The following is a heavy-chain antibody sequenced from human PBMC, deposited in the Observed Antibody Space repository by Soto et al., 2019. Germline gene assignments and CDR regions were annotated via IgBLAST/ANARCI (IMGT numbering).Heavy chain of an antibody. CDR3: ARLNRDYYYYGMDV. V-gene: IGHV4-4*02. Sequence: WETLSLTCAVSGDPISSSKWWTWVRQTPGKGLEWIGKIDQNGITNYNPSLESRVTILKDNSKNQLSLKLTSVTAVGSAVYYCARLNRDYYYYGMDVWGQGATVTVSS. J-gene: IGHJ6*02. CDR1: GDPISSSKW. CDR2: IDQNGIT.